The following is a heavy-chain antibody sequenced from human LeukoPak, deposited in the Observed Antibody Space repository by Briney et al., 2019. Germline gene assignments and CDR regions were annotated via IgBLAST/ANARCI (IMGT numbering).Heavy chain of an antibody. J-gene: IGHJ5*02. D-gene: IGHD2-15*01. CDR2: ISYDGSNK. CDR3: ARDSPISCSGGSCQNWFDP. Sequence: GGSLRLSCAASGSTFSSYAMHWVRQAPGKGLEWVAVISYDGSNKYYADSVKGRFTISRDNSKNTLYLQMNSLRAEDTAVYYCARDSPISCSGGSCQNWFDPWGQGTLVTVSS. CDR1: GSTFSSYA. V-gene: IGHV3-30-3*01.